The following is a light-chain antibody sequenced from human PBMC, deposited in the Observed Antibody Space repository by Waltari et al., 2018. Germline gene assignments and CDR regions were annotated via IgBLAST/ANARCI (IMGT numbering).Light chain of an antibody. J-gene: IGKJ4*01. V-gene: IGKV4-1*01. CDR1: QSLLSRSNNKNY. CDR3: QQYYTSPLT. Sequence: IVMTQSPDSLGVSLGERATINCRSSQSLLSRSNNKNYLAWYQQKPGQPPRLLMYWASLRESGVPERFSGSGSATDFTLTISSLQAEDVAVYYCQQYYTSPLTFGGGTKVEIK. CDR2: WAS.